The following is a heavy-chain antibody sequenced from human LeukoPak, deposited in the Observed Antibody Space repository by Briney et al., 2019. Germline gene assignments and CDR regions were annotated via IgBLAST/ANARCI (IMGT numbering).Heavy chain of an antibody. Sequence: SETLSLTCTVSGRSISSGDYYWSWIRQPPGKGLEWIGYIYYIGSTYYNSSLKSRVTISVDTSKNQFSLKLSSVTAADTAVYYCARYDSGSYHYSWFDPWGQGTLVTVSS. J-gene: IGHJ5*02. CDR2: IYYIGST. CDR1: GRSISSGDYY. V-gene: IGHV4-30-4*01. CDR3: ARYDSGSYHYSWFDP. D-gene: IGHD3-10*01.